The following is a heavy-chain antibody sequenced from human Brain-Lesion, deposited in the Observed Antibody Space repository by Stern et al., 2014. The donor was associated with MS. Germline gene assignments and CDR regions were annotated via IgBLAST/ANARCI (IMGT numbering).Heavy chain of an antibody. CDR2: RWYDGSTA. J-gene: IGHJ4*02. CDR3: ARGHIPYAYNYLFDY. V-gene: IGHV3-33*01. Sequence: GQIVESGGGVVPPGTALRLSCAASGFTFSSYGMPWVRPAPGKGLGWGALRWYDGSTAYYTNSVKGRFTISRDNSKNTLSLQMNSLTAEDTAVYYCARGHIPYAYNYLFDYWGQGTLVTVSS. D-gene: IGHD5-24*01. CDR1: GFTFSSYG.